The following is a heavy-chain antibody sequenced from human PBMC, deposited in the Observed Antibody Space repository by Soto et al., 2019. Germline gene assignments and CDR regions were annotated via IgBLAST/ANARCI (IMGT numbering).Heavy chain of an antibody. J-gene: IGHJ6*02. V-gene: IGHV3-30-3*01. CDR1: GFTLSSYA. D-gene: IGHD6-19*01. CDR3: AGEGIAVAASAGMDV. Sequence: GGSLRLSCAASGFTLSSYAMHWVRQAPGKGLEWVAVISYDGSNKYYADSVKGRFTISRDNSKNTLYLQMNSLRAEDTAVYYCAGEGIAVAASAGMDVWGQGTTVTVSS. CDR2: ISYDGSNK.